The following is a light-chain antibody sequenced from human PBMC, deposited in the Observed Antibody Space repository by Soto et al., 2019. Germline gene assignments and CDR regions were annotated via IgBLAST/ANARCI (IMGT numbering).Light chain of an antibody. J-gene: IGLJ1*01. CDR2: GNS. Sequence: QSVLTQPPSVSGAPGQRVTISCTGSSYNIGADYDVHWYQQLPGTAPKLLIYGNSNRPSGVPDRFSGSKSGTSASLAITGLQAEDEADYYWQSYDSSLSGYVFGTGTKVTVL. V-gene: IGLV1-40*01. CDR3: QSYDSSLSGYV. CDR1: SYNIGADYD.